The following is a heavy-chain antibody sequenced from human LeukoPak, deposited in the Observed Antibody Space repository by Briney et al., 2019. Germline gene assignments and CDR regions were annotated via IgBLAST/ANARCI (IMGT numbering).Heavy chain of an antibody. CDR3: AVRGSSGYYYSDY. J-gene: IGHJ4*02. Sequence: GASVKVSCKASGDTFKNYTLSWVRQAPGQGLEWMGEIIPIFDIVNYAQNFQGRVTITADKSTSTAYMELSSLRSEDTAVYYCAVRGSSGYYYSDYWGQGTLVTVSS. CDR1: GDTFKNYT. V-gene: IGHV1-69*10. D-gene: IGHD3-22*01. CDR2: IIPIFDIV.